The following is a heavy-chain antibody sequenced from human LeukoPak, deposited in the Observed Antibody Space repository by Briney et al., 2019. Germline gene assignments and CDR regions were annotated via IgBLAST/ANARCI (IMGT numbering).Heavy chain of an antibody. Sequence: GGSLRLSCAASGFTFSSYAMHWVRQAPGKRLEWVAVISYDGSNKYYADSVKGRFTISRDDSKNTLYLQVNSLRPEDTAVYYCAREGLAFDYWGLGTLVTVSS. CDR2: ISYDGSNK. CDR1: GFTFSSYA. J-gene: IGHJ4*02. D-gene: IGHD6-19*01. V-gene: IGHV3-30-3*01. CDR3: AREGLAFDY.